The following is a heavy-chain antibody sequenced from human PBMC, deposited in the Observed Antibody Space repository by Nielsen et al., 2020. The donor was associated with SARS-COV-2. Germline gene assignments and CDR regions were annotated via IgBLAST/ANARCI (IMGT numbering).Heavy chain of an antibody. D-gene: IGHD3-3*01. Sequence: SETLSLTCAVYGGSFSDYSWNWIRQSPGKGLEWIGEINHSGTTTYNPSLKSRVTISVDTSKNQFSLKLSSVTAADTAVYYCARHAKRITIFGVVYDWFDPWGQGTLVTVSS. J-gene: IGHJ5*02. V-gene: IGHV4-34*01. CDR2: INHSGTT. CDR3: ARHAKRITIFGVVYDWFDP. CDR1: GGSFSDYS.